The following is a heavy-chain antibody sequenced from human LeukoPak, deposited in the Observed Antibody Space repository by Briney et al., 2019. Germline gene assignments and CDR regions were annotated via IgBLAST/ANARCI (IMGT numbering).Heavy chain of an antibody. Sequence: GGSLRLSCAASGFTFSSYGMHWVRQAPGKGLEWVAFIRYDGSNKYYADSVKGRFTISRDNSKNALYLQMNSLRAEDTAVYYCASLSYHYDGRDAFDIWGQGTMVTVSS. D-gene: IGHD3-22*01. J-gene: IGHJ3*02. CDR1: GFTFSSYG. CDR3: ASLSYHYDGRDAFDI. CDR2: IRYDGSNK. V-gene: IGHV3-30*02.